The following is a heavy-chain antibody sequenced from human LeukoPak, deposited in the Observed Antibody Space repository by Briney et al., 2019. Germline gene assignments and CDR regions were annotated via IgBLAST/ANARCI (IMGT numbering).Heavy chain of an antibody. CDR3: ARGRGSTIRFDY. V-gene: IGHV3-23*01. Sequence: GASLRLSCAASGFTFSSYAMSWVRQAPGKGLEWVSAISGSGGTTYYADSVKGRFTISRDNSKNTLYLQMNSLRAEDTAVYYCARGRGSTIRFDYWGQGTLVTVSS. D-gene: IGHD3-10*01. CDR2: ISGSGGTT. J-gene: IGHJ4*02. CDR1: GFTFSSYA.